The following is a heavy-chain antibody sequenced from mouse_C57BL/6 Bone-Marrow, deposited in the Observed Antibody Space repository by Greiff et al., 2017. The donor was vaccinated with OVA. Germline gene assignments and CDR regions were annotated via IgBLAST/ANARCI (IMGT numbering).Heavy chain of an antibody. J-gene: IGHJ4*01. D-gene: IGHD2-5*01. CDR2: INPNYGTT. CDR1: GYSFTDYN. V-gene: IGHV1-39*01. CDR3: ARGAYYSILYYYAMDY. Sequence: EVQVVESGPELVKPGASVKISCKASGYSFTDYNMNWVKQSNGKSLEWIGVINPNYGTTSYNQKFKGKATLTVDQSSSTAYMQLNSLTSEDSAVYYCARGAYYSILYYYAMDYWGQGTSVTVSS.